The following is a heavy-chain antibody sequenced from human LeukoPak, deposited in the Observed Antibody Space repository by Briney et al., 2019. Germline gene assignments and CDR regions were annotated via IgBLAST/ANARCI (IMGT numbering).Heavy chain of an antibody. CDR2: ISYDGSNK. D-gene: IGHD7-27*01. CDR3: ARVSGVYYDY. CDR1: GFTFSNYA. J-gene: IGHJ4*02. V-gene: IGHV3-30-3*01. Sequence: PGGSLRLSCAASGFTFSNYAMHWVRQAPGKGLEWVAVISYDGSNKYYDDSVTGRFTISRDISKNTMYLQMNSLRAEDTAVYYCARVSGVYYDYWGQGTLVTVSS.